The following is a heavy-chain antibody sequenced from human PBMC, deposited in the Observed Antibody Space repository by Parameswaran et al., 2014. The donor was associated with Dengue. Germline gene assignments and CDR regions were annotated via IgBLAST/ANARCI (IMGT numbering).Heavy chain of an antibody. J-gene: IGHJ6*02. CDR2: IIPIFGTA. V-gene: IGHV1-69*01. CDR3: ARVEIGDEYSSYYYYGMDV. D-gene: IGHD4-11*01. Sequence: SWVRQAPGQGLEWMGGIIPIFGTANYAQKFQGRVTITADESTSTAYMELSSLRSEDTAVYYCARVEIGDEYSSYYYYGMDVWGQGTTVTVSS.